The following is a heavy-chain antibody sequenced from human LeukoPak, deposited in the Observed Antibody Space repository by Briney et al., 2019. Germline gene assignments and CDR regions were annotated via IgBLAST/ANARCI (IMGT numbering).Heavy chain of an antibody. CDR3: ARATYGDYGYFDY. CDR2: IYISGSS. CDR1: GGSISSYY. J-gene: IGHJ4*01. D-gene: IGHD4-17*01. V-gene: IGHV4-4*07. Sequence: SETLSLTCTVSGGSISSYYWSWIRQPAEKGLEWIGCIYISGSSNYNPSLKSRVTISVDKSKNQFSLKLSSVTAADTAVYYCARATYGDYGYFDYWGHGTLVTVSS.